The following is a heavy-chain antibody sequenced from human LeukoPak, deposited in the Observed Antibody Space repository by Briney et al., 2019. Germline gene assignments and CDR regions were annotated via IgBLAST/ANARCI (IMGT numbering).Heavy chain of an antibody. Sequence: KSSGTLSLTCGVSGVSISSTNWWTWVRQPPGKGLEWIGEVNVLGDTNYNPSLESRVTISIDKSENHASLKLTSVTAADTAVYYCAREGGPFRPLDYSGQGTLVTVSS. CDR1: GVSISSTNW. V-gene: IGHV4-4*02. CDR2: VNVLGDT. CDR3: AREGGPFRPLDY. D-gene: IGHD2/OR15-2a*01. J-gene: IGHJ4*02.